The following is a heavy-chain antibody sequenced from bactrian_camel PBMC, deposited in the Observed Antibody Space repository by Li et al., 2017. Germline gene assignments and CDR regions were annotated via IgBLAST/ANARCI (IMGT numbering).Heavy chain of an antibody. J-gene: IGHJ4*01. Sequence: QVQLVESGGGTVQAGGSLRLSCKASGYTGDTNCMGWFRQSPGKERERVALITTYNGATRYADSVKGRFTISLDDAKTTAYLQMNSLKSEDTALYYCATDHDLRLRTVLGAKGTYNYWGQGTQVTVS. CDR3: ATDHDLRLRTVLGAKGTYNY. D-gene: IGHD3*01. V-gene: IGHV3S63*01. CDR2: ITTYNGAT. CDR1: GYTGDTNC.